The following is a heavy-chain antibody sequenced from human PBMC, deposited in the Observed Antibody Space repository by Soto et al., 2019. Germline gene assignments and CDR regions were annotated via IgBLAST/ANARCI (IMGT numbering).Heavy chain of an antibody. Sequence: GASVKVSCKASGFTFTTSAVQWVRQARGQRLEWTGWIVVGSGNTNNAQKFQERVTITRDMSTSTAYMELSSLRSEDTAVYYCAASQPRHSGSYVDYWGQGTLVTVSS. CDR1: GFTFTTSA. V-gene: IGHV1-58*01. D-gene: IGHD1-26*01. J-gene: IGHJ4*02. CDR2: IVVGSGNT. CDR3: AASQPRHSGSYVDY.